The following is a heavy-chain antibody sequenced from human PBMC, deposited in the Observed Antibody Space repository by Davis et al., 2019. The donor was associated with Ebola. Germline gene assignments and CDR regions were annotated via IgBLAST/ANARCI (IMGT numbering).Heavy chain of an antibody. D-gene: IGHD3-3*01. V-gene: IGHV3-33*01. CDR2: IWYDGRNQ. CDR3: AREIFGVATNWFDP. Sequence: GESLKISCAASGFTLRGYGLHWVRQPPGKGLAWVAVIWYDGRNQYYADPVKRRFTISRDNSKNTLYLQMNSLRAEDTAVYYCAREIFGVATNWFDPWGQGTLVTVSS. CDR1: GFTLRGYG. J-gene: IGHJ5*02.